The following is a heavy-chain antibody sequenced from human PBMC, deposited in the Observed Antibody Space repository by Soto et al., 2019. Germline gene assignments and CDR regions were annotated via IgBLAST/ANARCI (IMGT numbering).Heavy chain of an antibody. Sequence: GGSLRLSCAASGFTFSDYYMSWIRQAPGKGLEWVSYISSSSSYTNYADSVKGRFTISRDNAKNSLYLQMNSLRAEDTAVYYCARVFTRVVVVAATWWGDGWFDPWGQGTLVTVSS. V-gene: IGHV3-11*06. D-gene: IGHD2-15*01. CDR2: ISSSSSYT. J-gene: IGHJ5*02. CDR1: GFTFSDYY. CDR3: ARVFTRVVVVAATWWGDGWFDP.